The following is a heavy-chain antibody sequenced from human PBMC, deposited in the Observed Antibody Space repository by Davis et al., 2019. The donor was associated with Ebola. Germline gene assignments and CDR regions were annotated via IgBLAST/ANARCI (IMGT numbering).Heavy chain of an antibody. CDR3: ARESAMARGMDV. Sequence: ASVKVSCKASGYSFTGYYIHWVRQAPGQRLEWMGRINPNSGGTNYAQKFQGRVTMTRDTSISTAYMELSRLRSDDTVVYYCARESAMARGMDVWGQGTTVTVSS. CDR1: GYSFTGYY. D-gene: IGHD5-18*01. V-gene: IGHV1-2*05. J-gene: IGHJ6*02. CDR2: INPNSGGT.